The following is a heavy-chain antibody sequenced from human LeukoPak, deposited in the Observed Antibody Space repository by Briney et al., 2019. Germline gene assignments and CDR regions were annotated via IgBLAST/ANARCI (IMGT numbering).Heavy chain of an antibody. CDR1: GYTFTSYA. Sequence: ASVKVSCKASGYTFTSYAMNWVRQAPGQGLEWMGWINTNTGNPTYAQGFTGRFVFSLDTSVSTAYLQISSLQAEDTAVYYCARDRDDFWGRDYYMDVWGKGTTVTVSS. V-gene: IGHV7-4-1*02. J-gene: IGHJ6*03. D-gene: IGHD3-3*01. CDR2: INTNTGNP. CDR3: ARDRDDFWGRDYYMDV.